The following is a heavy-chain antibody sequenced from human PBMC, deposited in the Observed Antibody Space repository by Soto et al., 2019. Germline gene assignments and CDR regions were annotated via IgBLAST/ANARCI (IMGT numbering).Heavy chain of an antibody. CDR2: ISYDGSNQ. CDR1: GFTFSSYA. D-gene: IGHD6-19*01. J-gene: IGHJ4*02. CDR3: AREYAGKQWMVYYFDY. Sequence: HLGGSLRLSCAASGFTFSSYAMHWVRQAPSKGLAWVSVISYDGSNQYYADSVKGRFTISRYNSTNTLYLQMNSLRAEDTAVYYCAREYAGKQWMVYYFDYWGQGTRVTVS. V-gene: IGHV3-30-3*01.